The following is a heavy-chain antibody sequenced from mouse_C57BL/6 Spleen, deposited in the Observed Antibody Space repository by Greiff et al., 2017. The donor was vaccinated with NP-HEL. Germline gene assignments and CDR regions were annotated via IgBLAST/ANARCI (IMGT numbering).Heavy chain of an antibody. D-gene: IGHD2-1*01. J-gene: IGHJ3*01. CDR3: ARGDYGNEALFAY. CDR1: GYAFSSSW. CDR2: IYPGDGDT. V-gene: IGHV1-82*01. Sequence: LQESGPELVKPGASVKISCKASGYAFSSSWMNWVKQRPGKGLEWIGRIYPGDGDTNYNGKFKGKATLTADKSSRTAYMQLSILTSEDSAVYFCARGDYGNEALFAYWGQGTLVTVSA.